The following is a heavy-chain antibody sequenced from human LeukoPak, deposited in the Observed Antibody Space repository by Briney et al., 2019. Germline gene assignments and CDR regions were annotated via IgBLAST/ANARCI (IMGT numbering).Heavy chain of an antibody. D-gene: IGHD6-13*01. CDR3: VRGRRSGWYVD. CDR2: IYYGGST. Sequence: SETLSLTCTVSGDSISNYYWSWIRQPPEKGLEWIGYIYYGGSTNYNPSLKSRVTISVDTSKNQSSLKLSSVTAADTAVYYCVRGRRSGWYVDWGQGTLVTVSS. CDR1: GDSISNYY. V-gene: IGHV4-59*01. J-gene: IGHJ4*02.